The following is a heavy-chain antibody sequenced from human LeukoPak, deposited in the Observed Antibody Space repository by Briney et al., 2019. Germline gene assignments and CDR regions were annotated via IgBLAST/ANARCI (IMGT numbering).Heavy chain of an antibody. V-gene: IGHV3-9*01. J-gene: IGHJ4*02. CDR3: AKSSTTVTLLYYFDY. CDR2: ISWNSGSI. D-gene: IGHD4-17*01. Sequence: GRSLRLSCAASGFTFDDYAMHWVRQAPGKGLEWVSGISWNSGSIGYADSVKGRFTISRDNAKNSLYLQMNSLRAEDTALYYCAKSSTTVTLLYYFDYWGQGTLVTVSS. CDR1: GFTFDDYA.